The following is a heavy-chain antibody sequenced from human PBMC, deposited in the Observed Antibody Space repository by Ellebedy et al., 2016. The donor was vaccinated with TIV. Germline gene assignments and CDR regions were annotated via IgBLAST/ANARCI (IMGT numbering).Heavy chain of an antibody. V-gene: IGHV1-8*01. D-gene: IGHD5-18*01. J-gene: IGHJ6*02. CDR2: MNPNSGNT. CDR3: ARGRSSPGIQLWRTYYYYYGMDV. Sequence: ASVKVSXXASGYTFTSYDINWVRQATGQGLEWMGWMNPNSGNTGYAQKFQGRVTMTRNTSISTAYMELSSLRSEDTAVYYCARGRSSPGIQLWRTYYYYYGMDVWGQGTTVTVSS. CDR1: GYTFTSYD.